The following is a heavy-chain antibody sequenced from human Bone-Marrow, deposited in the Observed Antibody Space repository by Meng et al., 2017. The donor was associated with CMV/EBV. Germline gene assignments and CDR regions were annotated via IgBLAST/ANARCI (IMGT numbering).Heavy chain of an antibody. CDR3: ARVYDFWSGYLDY. CDR2: IYYSGST. D-gene: IGHD3-3*01. CDR1: GGSINSDGYY. J-gene: IGHJ4*02. V-gene: IGHV4-31*03. Sequence: LRLSCTVFGGSINSDGYYWSWIRQHPGKDLEWIGYIYYSGSTYYNPSLKSRVTISVDTSKNQFSLKLSSVTAADTAVYYCARVYDFWSGYLDYWGQGPLVTGSS.